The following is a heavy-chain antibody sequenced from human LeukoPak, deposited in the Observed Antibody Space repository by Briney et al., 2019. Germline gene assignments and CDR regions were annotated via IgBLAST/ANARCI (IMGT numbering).Heavy chain of an antibody. CDR1: GFTFSSYS. D-gene: IGHD1-26*01. Sequence: GGSLRLSCAASGFTFSSYSMNWARQAPGKGLEWVSSISSSSSYIYYADSVKGRFTISRDNAKNSLYLQMNSLRAEDTAVYYCARDRGVGATELFDYWGQGTLVTVSS. CDR3: ARDRGVGATELFDY. J-gene: IGHJ4*02. V-gene: IGHV3-21*01. CDR2: ISSSSSYI.